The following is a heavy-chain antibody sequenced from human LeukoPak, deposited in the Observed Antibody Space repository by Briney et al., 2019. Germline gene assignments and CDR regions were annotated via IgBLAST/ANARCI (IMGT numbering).Heavy chain of an antibody. Sequence: SETLSLTCTVSGGSISITYSWDWIRQPPGTGLEWIGTISYSGSAYYNPSLNSRVTSSVATSKNQFSLKLRPVTAADTAVYYCARLADVIRTATFDSWGQRTLVAVSS. V-gene: IGHV4-39*01. D-gene: IGHD2-21*01. CDR3: ARLADVIRTATFDS. CDR1: GGSISITYS. J-gene: IGHJ4*02. CDR2: ISYSGSA.